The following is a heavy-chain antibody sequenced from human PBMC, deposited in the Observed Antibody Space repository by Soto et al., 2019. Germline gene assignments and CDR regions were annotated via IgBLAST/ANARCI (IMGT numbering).Heavy chain of an antibody. CDR3: ARHAPGGRYYYYYYGMDV. J-gene: IGHJ6*02. CDR1: GYSFTSYW. CDR2: IYPGDSDT. D-gene: IGHD6-19*01. Sequence: GESLKIPFKGSGYSFTSYWIVWVRQMPGKGLERMGIIYPGDSDTRYSPSFQGQVTISADKSISPAYLQWSSLKASDTAMYYCARHAPGGRYYYYYYGMDVWGQGT. V-gene: IGHV5-51*01.